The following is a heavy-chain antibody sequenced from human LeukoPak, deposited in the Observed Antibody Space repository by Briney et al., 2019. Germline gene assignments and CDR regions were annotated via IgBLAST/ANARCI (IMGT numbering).Heavy chain of an antibody. Sequence: SETLSLTCAVYGGSFSGYYWSWIRQPPGKGLEWIGEINHSGSTNYNPSLKSRVTISVDTSKNQSSLKLSSVTAADTAVYYCARASSYYYGSGSPDDYWGQGTLVTVSS. CDR3: ARASSYYYGSGSPDDY. CDR1: GGSFSGYY. CDR2: INHSGST. J-gene: IGHJ4*02. D-gene: IGHD3-10*01. V-gene: IGHV4-34*01.